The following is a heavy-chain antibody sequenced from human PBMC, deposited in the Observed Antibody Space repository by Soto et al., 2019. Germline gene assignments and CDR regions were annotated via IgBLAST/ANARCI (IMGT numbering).Heavy chain of an antibody. CDR2: ISYDGSNK. V-gene: IGHV3-30*18. J-gene: IGHJ5*02. CDR1: GFTFSSYG. Sequence: PGGSLRLSCAASGFTFSSYGMHWVRQAPGKGLEWVAVISYDGSNKYYADSVKGRFTISRDNSKNTLYLQMNSLRAEDTAVYYCAKDTGATFYYDSSGLPCWFDPWGQGTLVTVSS. D-gene: IGHD3-22*01. CDR3: AKDTGATFYYDSSGLPCWFDP.